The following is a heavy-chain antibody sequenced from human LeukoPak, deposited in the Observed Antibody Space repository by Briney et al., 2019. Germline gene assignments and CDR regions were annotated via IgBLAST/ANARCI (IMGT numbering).Heavy chain of an antibody. Sequence: GGSLRLSCAASGFTVDSNYLSWVRQAPGKGLEWVSTIYTGGNTYYAASVKGRFTISRDFSKNTVFLHMNSLRAEDTAMYYCVREREGSNPEHWGQGTLVTVSS. J-gene: IGHJ1*01. CDR3: VREREGSNPEH. CDR2: IYTGGNT. CDR1: GFTVDSNY. D-gene: IGHD1-26*01. V-gene: IGHV3-53*01.